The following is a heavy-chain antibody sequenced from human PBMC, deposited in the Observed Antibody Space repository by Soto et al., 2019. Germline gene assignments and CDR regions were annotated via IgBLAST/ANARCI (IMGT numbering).Heavy chain of an antibody. Sequence: GGSLRLSCAAAASTFTGDGMLCVRQAPGKGLEWVAVIRFDGSNIYYADSVKGRFTISRDNARNMLYLQMNSLRADDTAVYYCARDGVGSTAYFGYFDYWGLGTLVTVSS. CDR1: ASTFTGDG. V-gene: IGHV3-33*01. CDR3: ARDGVGSTAYFGYFDY. CDR2: IRFDGSNI. D-gene: IGHD1-26*01. J-gene: IGHJ4*02.